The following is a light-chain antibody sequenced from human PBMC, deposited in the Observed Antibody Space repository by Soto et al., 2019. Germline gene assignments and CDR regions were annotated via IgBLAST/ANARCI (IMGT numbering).Light chain of an antibody. Sequence: QSALTQPASVSGSPGQSITISCTGTSSDVGSYNLVSWYQQHPGKAPKLMIYEGSKRPSGISSRFSGSKSGNTASLTISGLQAEDEADFYCCSYASSGTYVLGTGTKVTVL. CDR2: EGS. J-gene: IGLJ1*01. V-gene: IGLV2-23*01. CDR1: SSDVGSYNL. CDR3: CSYASSGTYV.